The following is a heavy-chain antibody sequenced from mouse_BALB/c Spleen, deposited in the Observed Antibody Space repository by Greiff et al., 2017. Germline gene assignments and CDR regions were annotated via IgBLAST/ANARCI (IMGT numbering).Heavy chain of an antibody. D-gene: IGHD2-10*02. V-gene: IGHV5-4*02. J-gene: IGHJ4*01. CDR1: GFTFSDYY. Sequence: EVKVVESGGGLVKPGGSLKLSCAASGFTFSDYYMYWVRQTPEKRLEWVATISDGGSYTYYPDSVKGRFTISRDNAKNNLYLQMSSLKSEDTAMYYCARYGNYEDYYAMDYWGQGTSVTVSS. CDR2: ISDGGSYT. CDR3: ARYGNYEDYYAMDY.